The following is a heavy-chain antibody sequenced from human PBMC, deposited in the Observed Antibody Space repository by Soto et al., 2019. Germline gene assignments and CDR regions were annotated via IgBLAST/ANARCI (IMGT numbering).Heavy chain of an antibody. CDR2: ISSSSSYI. CDR1: GFTFSSYS. V-gene: IGHV3-21*01. D-gene: IGHD4-17*01. J-gene: IGHJ4*02. Sequence: EVQLVESGGGLVKPGGSLRLSCAASGFTFSSYSMNWVRQAPGKGLEWVSSISSSSSYIYYADSVKGRFTISRDNAKNSLYLQMNSLRAEDTAVYYCARDLLSYGGNNYFDYWGQGTLVTVSS. CDR3: ARDLLSYGGNNYFDY.